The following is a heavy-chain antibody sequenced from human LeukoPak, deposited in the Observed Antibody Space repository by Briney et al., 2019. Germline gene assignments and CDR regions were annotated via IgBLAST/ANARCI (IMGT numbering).Heavy chain of an antibody. CDR2: FDPEDGET. D-gene: IGHD1-26*01. V-gene: IGHV1-24*01. J-gene: IGHJ4*02. Sequence: ASVKFSCKVSGYTLTELSMHWVRQAPGKGLEWMGGFDPEDGETIYAQKFQGRVTMTEDTSTDTAYMELSSLRSEDTAVYYCATDRRIVGATGPFDYWGQGTLVTVSS. CDR1: GYTLTELS. CDR3: ATDRRIVGATGPFDY.